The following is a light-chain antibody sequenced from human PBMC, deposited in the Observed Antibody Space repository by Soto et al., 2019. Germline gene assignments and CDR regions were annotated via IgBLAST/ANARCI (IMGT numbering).Light chain of an antibody. CDR2: ATN. CDR1: STDVGSHKL. CDR3: CSYAGSDTFT. J-gene: IGLJ2*01. Sequence: QSALTQPASVSGSPGQSITISCTGTSTDVGSHKLVSWYQQYPGKAPKLMIYATNKRPSGVSNRFSGSKSGNTASLTISGLQAEDEADYHCCSYAGSDTFTFGGGTKVTVL. V-gene: IGLV2-23*02.